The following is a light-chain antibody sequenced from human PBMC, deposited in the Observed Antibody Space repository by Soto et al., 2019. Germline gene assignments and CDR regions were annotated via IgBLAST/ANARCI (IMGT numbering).Light chain of an antibody. CDR1: SSNIGAGYD. V-gene: IGLV1-40*01. CDR2: CNS. Sequence: QAVVTQPPSVSGAPGQRVTISCTGSSSNIGAGYDVHWYQQLPGTAPKLLIYCNSNRPSGVPDRFSCSKSGTSASLAITGLQAEDEADYYCQSYDSSLRRVFGGGTKLTVL. CDR3: QSYDSSLRRV. J-gene: IGLJ2*01.